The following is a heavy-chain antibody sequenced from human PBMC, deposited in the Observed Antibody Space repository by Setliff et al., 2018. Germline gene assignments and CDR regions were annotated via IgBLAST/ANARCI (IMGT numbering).Heavy chain of an antibody. Sequence: SVKVSCKASGYTFTSYGFSWVRQAPGQGLEWMGGIIPILGIANYAQKFQGRVTMTRDTSISTVYMELNSLTSEDTAVYYCANGNWFDPWGQGTLVTVSS. CDR2: IIPILGIA. CDR3: ANGNWFDP. V-gene: IGHV1-69*10. J-gene: IGHJ5*02. CDR1: GYTFTSYG.